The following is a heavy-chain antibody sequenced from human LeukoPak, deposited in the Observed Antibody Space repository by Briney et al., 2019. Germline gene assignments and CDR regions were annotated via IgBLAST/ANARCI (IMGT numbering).Heavy chain of an antibody. Sequence: QSGGSLRLSCAASGFTFSNPWMSWVRQAPGKGLEWVANIKQDGSEKYYVDSVKGRFTISRDNSKNTLYLQMNSLRAEDTAVYYCGITPLGYWGQGTLVTVSS. CDR1: GFTFSNPW. CDR2: IKQDGSEK. D-gene: IGHD1-20*01. J-gene: IGHJ4*02. V-gene: IGHV3-7*01. CDR3: GITPLGY.